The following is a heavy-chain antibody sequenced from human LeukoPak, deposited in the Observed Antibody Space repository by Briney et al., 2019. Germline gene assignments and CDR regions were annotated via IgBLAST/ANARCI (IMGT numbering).Heavy chain of an antibody. J-gene: IGHJ4*02. D-gene: IGHD3-10*01. V-gene: IGHV4-34*01. CDR3: ARRVLLWFGDFDY. CDR2: INHNGST. CDR1: GGSFSGYY. Sequence: SETLSLTCAVYGGSFSGYYWSWIRQPPGKGLEWIGEINHNGSTNYNPSLKSRVTISVDTSKNQFSLKLSSVTAADTAVYYCARRVLLWFGDFDYWGQGTLVTVSS.